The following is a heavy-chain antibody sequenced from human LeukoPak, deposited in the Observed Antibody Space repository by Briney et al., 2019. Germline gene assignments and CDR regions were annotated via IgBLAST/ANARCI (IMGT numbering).Heavy chain of an antibody. CDR1: GGSISSRSYF. J-gene: IGHJ3*02. Sequence: PSETLSLTCTVSGGSISSRSYFWGWIRQSPGKGLEWIGNIYYSGSTHYNPSLKSRVTISVDTSKNQLSLKLSSVTAADTAVYYCARGRRRWYHDAFDIWGQGTMVTVSS. D-gene: IGHD4-23*01. CDR2: IYYSGST. CDR3: ARGRRRWYHDAFDI. V-gene: IGHV4-39*07.